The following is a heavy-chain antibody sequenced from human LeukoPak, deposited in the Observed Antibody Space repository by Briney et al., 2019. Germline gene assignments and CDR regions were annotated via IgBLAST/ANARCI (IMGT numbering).Heavy chain of an antibody. CDR3: ARDRGVTGEVLFDP. Sequence: PSETLSLTCTISGDSISTYYLSWIRQPAGRGLEWIGRIYAGGTTNYNPSLESRVTVSLDTSKKHFSLELRSVTAADTAVYYCARDRGVTGEVLFDPWSQGILVTVSS. CDR2: IYAGGTT. D-gene: IGHD3-10*01. J-gene: IGHJ5*02. V-gene: IGHV4-4*07. CDR1: GDSISTYY.